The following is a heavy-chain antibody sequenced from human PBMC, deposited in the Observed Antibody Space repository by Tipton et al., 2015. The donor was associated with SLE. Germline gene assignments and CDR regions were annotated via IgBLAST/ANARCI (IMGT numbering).Heavy chain of an antibody. V-gene: IGHV1-18*01. CDR2: ISAYNGNT. CDR3: ATRGRWGDGVDY. Sequence: QLVQSGAEVKKPGASVKVSCKASGYTFTSYGISWVRQAPGQGLEWMGWISAYNGNTNYAQKFQGRVTITADESTSTAYMELSSLRSEDTAVYYCATRGRWGDGVDYWGQGTLVTVSS. D-gene: IGHD5-24*01. J-gene: IGHJ4*02. CDR1: GYTFTSYG.